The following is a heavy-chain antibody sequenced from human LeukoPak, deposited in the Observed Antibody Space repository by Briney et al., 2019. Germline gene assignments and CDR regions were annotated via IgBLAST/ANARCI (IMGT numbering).Heavy chain of an antibody. Sequence: GGSLRLSCAASGFTFSSYAMSWVRQAPGKGLEWVSSISSSSSYIYYADSVKGRFTISRDNAKNSLYLQMNSLRAEDTAVYYCAKGGVPAALDAFDIWDQGTMVTVSS. V-gene: IGHV3-21*01. CDR2: ISSSSSYI. J-gene: IGHJ3*02. CDR1: GFTFSSYA. D-gene: IGHD2-2*01. CDR3: AKGGVPAALDAFDI.